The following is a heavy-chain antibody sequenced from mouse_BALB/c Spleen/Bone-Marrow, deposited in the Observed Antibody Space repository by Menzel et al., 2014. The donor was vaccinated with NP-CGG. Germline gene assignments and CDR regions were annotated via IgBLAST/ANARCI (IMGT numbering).Heavy chain of an antibody. CDR1: GFSLTSYG. D-gene: IGHD2-10*01. J-gene: IGHJ3*01. CDR2: IWSGGST. Sequence: QVHVKQSGPGLVQPSQSLSITCTVPGFSLTSYGVHWVRQSPGKGLEWLGVIWSGGSTDYNAAFISRLSISKDNSKSQVFFKMNSLQANDTAIYYCARNTYYGNPFAYWGQGTLVTVSA. CDR3: ARNTYYGNPFAY. V-gene: IGHV2-2*02.